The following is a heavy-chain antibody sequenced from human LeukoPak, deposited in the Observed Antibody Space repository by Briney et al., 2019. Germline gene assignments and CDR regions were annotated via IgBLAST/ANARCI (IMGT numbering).Heavy chain of an antibody. CDR3: AKDIGDFWSGYYLYYYYYGMDV. J-gene: IGHJ6*02. D-gene: IGHD3-3*01. Sequence: QTGGSLRLSCAASGFTFSSYAMSWVRQAPGKGLEWVSAISGSGGSTYYADSVKGRFTISRDNSKNTLYLQMNSLRAEDTAVYYCAKDIGDFWSGYYLYYYYYGMDVWGQGTTVTVSS. CDR2: ISGSGGST. CDR1: GFTFSSYA. V-gene: IGHV3-23*01.